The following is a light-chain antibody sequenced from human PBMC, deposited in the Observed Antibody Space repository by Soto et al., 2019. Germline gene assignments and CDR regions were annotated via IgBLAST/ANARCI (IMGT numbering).Light chain of an antibody. V-gene: IGKV3-11*01. CDR1: QSISSY. Sequence: EIVLTQSPATLSLSPGERATLSCWASQSISSYLVWYQQRPGQAPRLLIYDTSNRATGVPARFSGSGSGTDFTLTISSLEPEGFAVYYCQQRSNWPLTFGGGTKVDIK. CDR3: QQRSNWPLT. CDR2: DTS. J-gene: IGKJ4*01.